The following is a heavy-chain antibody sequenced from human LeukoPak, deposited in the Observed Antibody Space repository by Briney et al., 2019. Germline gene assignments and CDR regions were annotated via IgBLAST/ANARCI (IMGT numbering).Heavy chain of an antibody. J-gene: IGHJ4*02. V-gene: IGHV3-23*01. Sequence: GGSLRLSCAPSGFTFSSYAMSWVRQAPGKGLEWASAISGSGGSTYYADSVKGRFTISRDNSKNTLYLQMNSLRAEDTAVYYCAKDRGADYYDSSGYPLYFDYWGQGTLVTVSS. CDR3: AKDRGADYYDSSGYPLYFDY. CDR1: GFTFSSYA. D-gene: IGHD3-22*01. CDR2: ISGSGGST.